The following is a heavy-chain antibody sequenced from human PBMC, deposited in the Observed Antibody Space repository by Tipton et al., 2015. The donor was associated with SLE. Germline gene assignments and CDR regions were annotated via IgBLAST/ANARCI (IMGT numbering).Heavy chain of an antibody. CDR2: IYYSGGT. Sequence: QLVQSGGGVVQPGRSLRLSCAASGFTFSTYPMSWVRQAPGKGLEWIGYIYYSGGTNYNPSLKSRVTISVDTSKNQFSLKLSSVTAADTAVYYCARGRLGDSQHHFDYWGQGTLVTVSS. CDR1: GFTFSTYP. CDR3: ARGRLGDSQHHFDY. V-gene: IGHV4-59*01. D-gene: IGHD1-26*01. J-gene: IGHJ4*02.